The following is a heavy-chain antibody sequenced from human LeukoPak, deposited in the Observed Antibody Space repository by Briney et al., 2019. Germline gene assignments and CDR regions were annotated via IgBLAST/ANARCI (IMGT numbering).Heavy chain of an antibody. D-gene: IGHD1-26*01. J-gene: IGHJ6*02. Sequence: GGSLRLSCAASGFTFDDYAMHWVRQAPGKGLEWVSLISGDGGSTYYADSVKGRFTISRDDSKNSLYLQMNSLRTEDTALYYCAKPSGSYYYYYGMDVWGQGTTVTVSS. V-gene: IGHV3-43*02. CDR3: AKPSGSYYYYYGMDV. CDR2: ISGDGGST. CDR1: GFTFDDYA.